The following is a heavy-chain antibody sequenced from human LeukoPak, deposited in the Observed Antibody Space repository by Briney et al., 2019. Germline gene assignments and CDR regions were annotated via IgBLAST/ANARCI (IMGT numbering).Heavy chain of an antibody. V-gene: IGHV1-69*04. CDR2: IIPNLGTT. CDR3: ATTNDGGAYQWGDFFNF. J-gene: IGHJ4*02. Sequence: SVKVSCKASGGTSNSHAISWVRQAPGQGLEWMGRIIPNLGTTNRAQNFQDRVTLTADKSTNTAYMELTSLTSDDTAVYYCATTNDGGAYQWGDFFNFWGQGTLVTVSS. D-gene: IGHD3-16*01. CDR1: GGTSNSHA.